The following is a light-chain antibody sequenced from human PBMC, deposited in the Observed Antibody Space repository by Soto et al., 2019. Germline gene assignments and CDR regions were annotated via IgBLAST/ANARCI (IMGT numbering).Light chain of an antibody. V-gene: IGLV2-23*02. Sequence: QSALTQPASVSGSPGQSITISCTGTSSDVGSYDLVSWYQRHPGKAPILMIYDANQRPSGVSHRFSGSKSGNTASLTISGLQAEDEADYFCCSYAGDRTFAFGSGTKLTVL. CDR3: CSYAGDRTFA. J-gene: IGLJ1*01. CDR2: DAN. CDR1: SSDVGSYDL.